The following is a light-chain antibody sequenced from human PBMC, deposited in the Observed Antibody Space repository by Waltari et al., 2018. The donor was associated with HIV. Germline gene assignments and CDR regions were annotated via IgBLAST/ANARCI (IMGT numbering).Light chain of an antibody. CDR1: KSNNGARSN. CDR3: QSYDSSLSTYV. J-gene: IGLJ1*01. CDR2: GNT. Sequence: QSVLPQPPSVSGAPGQWVTISCPGSKSNNGARSNVHWYQQLPGTAPKLLISGNTNRPSGVPDRFSGSKSGTSASLAITGLQAEDEADYYCQSYDSSLSTYVFGTGTKVTVL. V-gene: IGLV1-40*01.